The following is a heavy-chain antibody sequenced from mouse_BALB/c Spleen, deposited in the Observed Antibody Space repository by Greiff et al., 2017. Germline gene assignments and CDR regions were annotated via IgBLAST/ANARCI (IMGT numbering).Heavy chain of an antibody. D-gene: IGHD1-1*01. CDR3: ARGLLRGWYFDV. V-gene: IGHV1-67*01. J-gene: IGHJ1*01. CDR1: GYTFTDYA. CDR2: ISTYYGNT. Sequence: QVQLQQPGPELVRPGVSVKISCKGSGYTFTDYAMHWVKQSHAKSLEWIGVISTYYGNTNYNQKFKGKATMTVDKSSSTAYMELARLTSEDSAIYYCARGLLRGWYFDVWGAGTTVTVSS.